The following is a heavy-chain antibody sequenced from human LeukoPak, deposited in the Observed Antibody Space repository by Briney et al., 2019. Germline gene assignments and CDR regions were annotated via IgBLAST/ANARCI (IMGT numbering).Heavy chain of an antibody. CDR1: GGTFSSYA. CDR3: AGYFVGSGWSDFDY. J-gene: IGHJ4*02. D-gene: IGHD6-19*01. CDR2: IIPTFGTA. Sequence: GASVKVSCKASGGTFSSYAISWVRQAPGQGLEWMGGIIPTFGTANYAQKFQGRVTITADESTSTAYMELSSLRSEDTAVYYCAGYFVGSGWSDFDYWGQGTLVTVSS. V-gene: IGHV1-69*13.